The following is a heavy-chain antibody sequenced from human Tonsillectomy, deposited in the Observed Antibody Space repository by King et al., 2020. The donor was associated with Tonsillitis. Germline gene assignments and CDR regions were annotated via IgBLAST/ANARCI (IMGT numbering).Heavy chain of an antibody. CDR3: ATMGRYAPDY. V-gene: IGHV1-2*02. CDR1: GYTFTGYN. D-gene: IGHD2-2*01. Sequence: QLVQSGAEVKKPGASVKVSCKASGYTFTGYNIHWVRLVPGQGLEWMGWINPNTGDTDYAQKFQGRVTMTRDTFINTAFLEISSLRSDDTAVYYCATMGRYAPDYWGQGTLVTVSS. J-gene: IGHJ4*02. CDR2: INPNTGDT.